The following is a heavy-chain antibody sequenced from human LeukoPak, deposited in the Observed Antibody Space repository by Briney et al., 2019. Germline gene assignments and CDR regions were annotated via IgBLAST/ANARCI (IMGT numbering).Heavy chain of an antibody. Sequence: PGGSLRLSCAASGFSFSSYWMHWVRQAPGKGLEWVSCINSDGSSTTYSDSVKGRLTISRDNAKNTLYLQMNSLRADDTAVYYCSRAVRTHPPAEYWGPGTQVTVSS. CDR1: GFSFSSYW. CDR2: INSDGSST. D-gene: IGHD3-22*01. CDR3: SRAVRTHPPAEY. V-gene: IGHV3-74*01. J-gene: IGHJ4*02.